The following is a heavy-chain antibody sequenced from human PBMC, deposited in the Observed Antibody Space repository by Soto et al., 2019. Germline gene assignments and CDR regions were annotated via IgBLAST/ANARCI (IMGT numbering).Heavy chain of an antibody. CDR3: ARVIGLEIRGGYHYYGMEV. V-gene: IGHV4-59*01. J-gene: IGHJ6*02. D-gene: IGHD1-7*01. CDR2: IYYSGST. Sequence: SETLSLTCTVSGGSISSYYWSWIRQPPGKGLEWIGYIYYSGSTNYNPSLKSRVTISVDTSKNKFSMKLSSVTAADTDVYYCARVIGLEIRGGYHYYGMEVWGQGTTVT. CDR1: GGSISSYY.